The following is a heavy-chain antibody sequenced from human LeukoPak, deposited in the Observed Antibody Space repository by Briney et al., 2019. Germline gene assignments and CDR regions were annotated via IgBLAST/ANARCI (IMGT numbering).Heavy chain of an antibody. D-gene: IGHD4-11*01. Sequence: GGSLRLSCVASGFPFSSYWMSWVRRAPGKGPEWVASIKQDGSEKFYVDSVKGRFTISKDNAKNSLYLQMNSLRAEDTAVYYCAREDHSKYEYWGQGTLVTVSS. V-gene: IGHV3-7*01. CDR2: IKQDGSEK. CDR3: AREDHSKYEY. J-gene: IGHJ4*02. CDR1: GFPFSSYW.